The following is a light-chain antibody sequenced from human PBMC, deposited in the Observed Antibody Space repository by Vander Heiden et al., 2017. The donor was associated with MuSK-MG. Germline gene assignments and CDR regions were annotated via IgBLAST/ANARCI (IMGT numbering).Light chain of an antibody. J-gene: IGLJ3*02. CDR3: EAWDGSLGGWV. Sequence: VLPPPPSASATPAPGDTITCSGSSTNIGSNYVYWYQQLPGTAPKLLIYRNNQRPSGVPDRFSGSKSGTTATLAISGFRAEDEADYYCEAWDGSLGGWVFGGGTKLTVL. CDR2: RNN. V-gene: IGLV1-47*01. CDR1: STNIGSNY.